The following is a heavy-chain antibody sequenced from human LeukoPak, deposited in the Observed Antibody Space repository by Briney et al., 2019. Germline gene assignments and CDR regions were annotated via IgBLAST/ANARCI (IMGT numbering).Heavy chain of an antibody. V-gene: IGHV3-21*01. CDR1: GFTFSSYS. CDR2: ISSSSSYI. Sequence: GGSLRLSCAASGFTFSSYSMNWFRQAPGKGLEWVSSISSSSSYIYYADSVKGRFTISRDNAKNSLYLQMNSLRAKDTAVYYCARDVGISTYSNYLDYWGQGTLVTVSS. D-gene: IGHD4-11*01. CDR3: ARDVGISTYSNYLDY. J-gene: IGHJ4*02.